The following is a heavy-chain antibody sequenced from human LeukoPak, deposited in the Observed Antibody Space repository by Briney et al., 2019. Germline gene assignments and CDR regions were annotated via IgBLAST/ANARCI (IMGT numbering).Heavy chain of an antibody. J-gene: IGHJ4*02. Sequence: ASVKVSCKAYGYTFMSHGISWVRQAPGQGLEWMGWISGSSSNTNYAQRLQGRVTMTTDTSTTTAYMELRSLRSDDTAVYYCAREPPRGRGSYYFDYWGQGTLVTVSS. D-gene: IGHD3-10*01. CDR3: AREPPRGRGSYYFDY. CDR1: GYTFMSHG. CDR2: ISGSSSNT. V-gene: IGHV1-18*01.